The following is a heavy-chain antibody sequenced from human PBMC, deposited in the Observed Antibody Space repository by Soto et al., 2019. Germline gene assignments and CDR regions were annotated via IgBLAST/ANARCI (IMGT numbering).Heavy chain of an antibody. CDR2: MSYEGSKE. Sequence: QVQLVESGGGVVQPGRSLRLSCAASGFTFSHYAMHWVRQAPGKGLEWVALMSYEGSKEYYADSVKGRFTISRDKSKNPLYLQMKRLRGEATAVYYCAKDGSHNFDYWGQGPLVTVYS. CDR3: AKDGSHNFDY. D-gene: IGHD2-15*01. V-gene: IGHV3-30*18. CDR1: GFTFSHYA. J-gene: IGHJ4*02.